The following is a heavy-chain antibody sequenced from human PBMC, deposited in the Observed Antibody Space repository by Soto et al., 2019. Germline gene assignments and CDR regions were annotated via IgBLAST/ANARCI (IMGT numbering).Heavy chain of an antibody. CDR2: IYYSGST. V-gene: IGHV4-31*03. D-gene: IGHD2-2*02. J-gene: IGHJ4*02. CDR1: GGSISSGGYY. Sequence: QVQLQESGPGLVKPSQTLSLTCTVSGGSISSGGYYWSWIRQHPGKALEWIGYIYYSGSTYYNPSLKSRVTISVDTSKNQFSLKLSAVTAADTAVYYCARGRAKGGYCSSTSCYTQFDYWGQGTLVTVSS. CDR3: ARGRAKGGYCSSTSCYTQFDY.